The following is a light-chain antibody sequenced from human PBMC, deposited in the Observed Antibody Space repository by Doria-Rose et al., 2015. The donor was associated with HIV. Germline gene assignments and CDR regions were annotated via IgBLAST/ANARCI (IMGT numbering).Light chain of an antibody. CDR2: GNI. J-gene: IGLJ3*02. CDR3: QSYDSSLSGVV. CDR1: SSNIGAGYD. Sequence: LTQPPSVSGAPGQRVTISCTGSSSNIGAGYDVHWYQQLPGTAPKLLIYGNINRPPGVPDRFSGSKSGTSASLAITGLQAEDEADYYCQSYDSSLSGVVFGGGTKLTVL. V-gene: IGLV1-40*01.